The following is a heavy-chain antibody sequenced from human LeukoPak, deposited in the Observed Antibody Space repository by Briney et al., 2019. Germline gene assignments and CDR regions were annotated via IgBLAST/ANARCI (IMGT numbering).Heavy chain of an antibody. J-gene: IGHJ4*02. CDR3: ARDRDGQWLDIDY. V-gene: IGHV4-4*07. CDR1: GGSISSYY. CDR2: ISSSGIT. D-gene: IGHD6-19*01. Sequence: SETLSLTCTVSGGSISSYYWSWIRQPAGKGLEWIGRISSSGITNYNPSLKSRVTMSIDTSKNQFSLRLDSVTAADTAVYYCARDRDGQWLDIDYWGQGTLVTLSS.